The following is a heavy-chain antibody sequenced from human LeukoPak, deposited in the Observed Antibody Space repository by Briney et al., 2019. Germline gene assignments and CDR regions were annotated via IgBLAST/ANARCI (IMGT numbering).Heavy chain of an antibody. CDR1: GFTFSSHW. CDR2: IRQDGNVE. D-gene: IGHD2-21*01. V-gene: IGHV3-7*01. CDR3: ARIEVGNTLWDR. Sequence: GGSLRLSCVGSGFTFSSHWMSWVRQAPGKGLEWVANIRQDGNVEKYMDSVNGRFTISRDNAKNSVYLQMNSLRVEDTAVYFCARIEVGNTLWDRWSQGTLVTVSS. J-gene: IGHJ5*02.